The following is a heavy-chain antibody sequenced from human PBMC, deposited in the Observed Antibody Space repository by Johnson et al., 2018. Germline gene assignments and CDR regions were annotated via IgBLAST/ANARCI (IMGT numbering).Heavy chain of an antibody. Sequence: VQLQESGGGLVQPGGSLRLSCAASGFTFTSHWMHWVRQGPGKGLVWVSRINSDGSITSYADSVKGRFTISRDNAKNTVYLQMNSLRAGDTAGYYCAREWHKGFDSWGQGTTVTVSS. CDR1: GFTFTSHW. V-gene: IGHV3-74*01. CDR3: AREWHKGFDS. J-gene: IGHJ3*02. CDR2: INSDGSIT. D-gene: IGHD5-24*01.